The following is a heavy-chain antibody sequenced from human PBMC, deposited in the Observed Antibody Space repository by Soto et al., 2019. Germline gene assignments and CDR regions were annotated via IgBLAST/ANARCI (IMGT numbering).Heavy chain of an antibody. CDR3: ARGITMVRGVIIDYFDY. D-gene: IGHD3-10*01. CDR2: ISYDGSNK. V-gene: IGHV3-30-3*01. CDR1: GFTFSSYA. Sequence: QVQLVESGGGVVQPGRSLRLSCAASGFTFSSYAMHWVRQAPGKGLEWVAVISYDGSNKYYADSVKGRFTISRDNSKNTLYLQMNSLSAEDTAVYYCARGITMVRGVIIDYFDYWGQGTLVTVSS. J-gene: IGHJ4*02.